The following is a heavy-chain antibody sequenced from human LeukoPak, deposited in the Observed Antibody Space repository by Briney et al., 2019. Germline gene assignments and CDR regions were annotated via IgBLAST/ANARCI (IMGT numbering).Heavy chain of an antibody. CDR1: GFTFSSYS. V-gene: IGHV3-21*01. J-gene: IGHJ4*02. D-gene: IGHD6-19*01. CDR3: AREILDLGIAVAGLDY. CDR2: ISSSSSYI. Sequence: GGSLRLSCAASGFTFSSYSMNWVRQAPGKGLEWVSSISSSSSYIYYADSVKGRFTISRDNAKNSLYLQMNSLRAEDTAVYYCAREILDLGIAVAGLDYWGQGTLVTVSS.